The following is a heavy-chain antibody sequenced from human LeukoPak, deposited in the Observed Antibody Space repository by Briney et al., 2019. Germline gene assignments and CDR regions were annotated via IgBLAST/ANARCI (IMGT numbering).Heavy chain of an antibody. D-gene: IGHD2-15*01. J-gene: IGHJ4*02. CDR1: GDTFSSYT. Sequence: SVKVSCKASGDTFSSYTISWVRQAPGQGLEWMGGIIPIFGTANYAQKFQGTVTITADESTSTAYMELSSLRSEDTAVYYCARAGTGYCSDSNCSIEHWGQGTLVTVSS. V-gene: IGHV1-69*13. CDR3: ARAGTGYCSDSNCSIEH. CDR2: IIPIFGTA.